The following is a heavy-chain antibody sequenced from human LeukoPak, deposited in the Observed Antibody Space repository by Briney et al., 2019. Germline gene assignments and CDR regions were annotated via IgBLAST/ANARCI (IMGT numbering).Heavy chain of an antibody. CDR2: IRYDGSNK. CDR1: GFTFSSYA. D-gene: IGHD2/OR15-2a*01. Sequence: PGGSLRLSCAASGFTFSSYAMSWVRQAPGKGLEWVAFIRYDGSNKYYADSVKGRFTISRDNTKNTLYLQMNSLRAEDTAAYYCAREGNFDYWGPGTLVTVSS. V-gene: IGHV3-30*02. CDR3: AREGNFDY. J-gene: IGHJ4*02.